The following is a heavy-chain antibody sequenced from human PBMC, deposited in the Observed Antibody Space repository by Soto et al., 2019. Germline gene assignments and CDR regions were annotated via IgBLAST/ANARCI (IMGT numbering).Heavy chain of an antibody. V-gene: IGHV1-8*01. CDR2: INPNSGNT. CDR1: GFTFIAYY. J-gene: IGHJ6*02. CDR3: GSHRYRSRQIYYYYYLLYV. D-gene: IGHD6-13*01. Sequence: SVQVSCTAPGFTFIAYYVFWVRQAPGHELECMVQINPNSGNTGYAEKSQGRVTRTRHTTLSTAYMARCGLRAEDAAAYYRGSHRYRSRQIYYYYYLLYVCCQGTTVTISS.